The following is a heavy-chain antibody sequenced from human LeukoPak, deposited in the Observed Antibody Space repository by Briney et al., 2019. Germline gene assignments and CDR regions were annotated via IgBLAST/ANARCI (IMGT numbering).Heavy chain of an antibody. D-gene: IGHD1-26*01. J-gene: IGHJ4*02. CDR2: ISGSGGST. CDR1: GFTFSSYG. Sequence: GGSLRLSCAASGFTFSSYGMSWVRQAPGKGLEWVSAISGSGGSTYYADSVKGRFTISRDNSKNTLYLQMNSLRAEDTAVYYCAKDPVGATAFDWGQGTLVTVSS. CDR3: AKDPVGATAFD. V-gene: IGHV3-23*01.